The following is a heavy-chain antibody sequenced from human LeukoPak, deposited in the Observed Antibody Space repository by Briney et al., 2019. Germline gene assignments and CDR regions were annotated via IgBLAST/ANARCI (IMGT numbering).Heavy chain of an antibody. Sequence: QTGGSLRLSGAASGFTFSNYWMAWVRQAPGKGPEWVANINLDGSQKYYVDSVKGRFTISRDNAENSRYLQMNSLRAEDTALYYCARKRPNYFDYWGQGTLVTVSS. CDR1: GFTFSNYW. V-gene: IGHV3-7*01. J-gene: IGHJ4*02. CDR3: ARKRPNYFDY. CDR2: INLDGSQK.